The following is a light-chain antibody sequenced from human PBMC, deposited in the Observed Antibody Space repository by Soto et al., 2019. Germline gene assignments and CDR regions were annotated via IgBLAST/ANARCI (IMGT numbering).Light chain of an antibody. V-gene: IGKV1-39*01. CDR1: QNIGSY. J-gene: IGKJ5*01. CDR3: QQGYSSPIT. CDR2: TAS. Sequence: DIQMTQSPSSLSASVGDRVTISCRASQNIGSYLHWYQQSPGKAPKLLIYTASSLQSRVPPRFSGSQSGTDFTLTINSLQPEDFATYYCQQGYSSPITFGQGTRLEI.